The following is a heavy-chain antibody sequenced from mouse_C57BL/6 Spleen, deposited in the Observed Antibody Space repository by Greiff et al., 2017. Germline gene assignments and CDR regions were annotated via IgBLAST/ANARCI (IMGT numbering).Heavy chain of an antibody. J-gene: IGHJ4*01. CDR3: ARVWDGDAMDY. CDR2: ISYDGSN. Sequence: ESGPGLVKPSQSLSLTCSVTGYSITSGYYWNWIRQFPGNKLEWMGYISYDGSNNYNPSLKNRISITRDTSKNQFFLKLNSVTTEDTATYYCARVWDGDAMDYWGQGTSVTVSS. V-gene: IGHV3-6*01. CDR1: GYSITSGYY. D-gene: IGHD4-1*01.